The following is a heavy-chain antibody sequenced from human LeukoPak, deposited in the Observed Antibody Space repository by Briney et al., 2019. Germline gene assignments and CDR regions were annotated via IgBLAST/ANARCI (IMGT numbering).Heavy chain of an antibody. CDR1: GFTFSSYS. J-gene: IGHJ5*02. V-gene: IGHV3-48*01. D-gene: IGHD2-15*01. CDR2: ISGSSSTI. Sequence: GGSLRLSCAASGFTFSSYSFNWVRQAPGKGLELVSYISGSSSTIYYADSVKGRFTISRDNAKNSLYLQMNSLRAEDTAVYYCARAGYCSGGSCIRSFDPWGQGTLVTVSS. CDR3: ARAGYCSGGSCIRSFDP.